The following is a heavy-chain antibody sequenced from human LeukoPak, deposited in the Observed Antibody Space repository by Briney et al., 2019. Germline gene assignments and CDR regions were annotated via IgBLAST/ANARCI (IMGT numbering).Heavy chain of an antibody. D-gene: IGHD3-10*01. CDR1: GGSIRSYY. J-gene: IGHJ4*02. CDR3: ARSTYYYGSGGFSD. CDR2: IYYSGST. V-gene: IGHV4-59*01. Sequence: SETLSLTCTVSGGSIRSYYWSWIRQPPGEGLEWIGYIYYSGSTNYNPSLKSRVAISVDTSKNKFSLKLSSVTAADTAVYYCARSTYYYGSGGFSDWGQGTLVTVSS.